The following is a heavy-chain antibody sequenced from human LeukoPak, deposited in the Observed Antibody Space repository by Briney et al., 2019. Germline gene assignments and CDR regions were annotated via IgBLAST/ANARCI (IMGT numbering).Heavy chain of an antibody. CDR1: GFTFSDSY. CDR2: IGPSGNVI. J-gene: IGHJ4*02. V-gene: IGHV3-11*01. Sequence: GGALRLSCEASGFTFSDSYMSWLRQPPGKGLESISYIGPSGNVINYADSVKSRFTISRDNAKKSLYLQINSLRSEDTAVYYCSRDPRVLDYWGQGTLVTVSS. CDR3: SRDPRVLDY.